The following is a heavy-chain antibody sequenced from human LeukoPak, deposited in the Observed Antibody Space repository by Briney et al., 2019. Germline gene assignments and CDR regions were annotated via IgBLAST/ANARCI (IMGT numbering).Heavy chain of an antibody. J-gene: IGHJ4*02. CDR2: IVVGSGNT. CDR3: AASPDYYDSSGYSYYFDY. D-gene: IGHD3-22*01. Sequence: AASVKVSCKASGFTFTSSAVQWVRQARGQRLEWIGWIVVGSGNTNYAQKFQERVTITRDMSKSTAYMELSSLRSEDTAVYYCAASPDYYDSSGYSYYFDYWGQGTLVTVSS. CDR1: GFTFTSSA. V-gene: IGHV1-58*01.